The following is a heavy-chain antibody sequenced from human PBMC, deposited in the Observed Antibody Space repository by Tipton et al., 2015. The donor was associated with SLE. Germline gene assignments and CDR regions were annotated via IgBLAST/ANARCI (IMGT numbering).Heavy chain of an antibody. CDR1: GFTFSDYY. J-gene: IGHJ4*02. CDR2: ISSSSSYT. V-gene: IGHV3-11*05. D-gene: IGHD3-22*01. Sequence: GSLRLSCAASGFTFSDYYMSWIRQAPGKGLEWVSYISSSSSYTNYADSVKGRFTISRDNAKNSMYLQMNSLRAEDTAVYYCARGGYYYDSSGYSRVDYWGQGTLVTVSS. CDR3: ARGGYYYDSSGYSRVDY.